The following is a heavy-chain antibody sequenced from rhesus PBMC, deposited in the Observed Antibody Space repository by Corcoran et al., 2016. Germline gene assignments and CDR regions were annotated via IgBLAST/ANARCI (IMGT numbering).Heavy chain of an antibody. D-gene: IGHD6-31*01. CDR3: ARAKYSSGSFDY. CDR1: GGSISSNY. J-gene: IGHJ4*01. V-gene: IGHV4-173*01. Sequence: QLQLQESGPGLVKPSETLSLTCAVAGGSISSNYWSWIRQPPGKGLEWIGRISGSGGSTDYNPSLKSRVTISTDKSQNQFSLNLSSVTAADTAVYYCARAKYSSGSFDYWGQRVLVTVSS. CDR2: ISGSGGST.